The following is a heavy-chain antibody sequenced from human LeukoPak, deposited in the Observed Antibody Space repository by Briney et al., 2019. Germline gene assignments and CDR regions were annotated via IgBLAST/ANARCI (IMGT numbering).Heavy chain of an antibody. Sequence: GESLKISCKGSGYSFTSYWIGWVCQMPGKGLEWMGIIYPGDSDTRYSPSFQGQVTISADKSISTAYLQWSSLKASDTAMYYCARQYYYGSGRFGNYFDYWGQGTLVTVSS. CDR2: IYPGDSDT. CDR1: GYSFTSYW. D-gene: IGHD3-10*01. V-gene: IGHV5-51*01. J-gene: IGHJ4*02. CDR3: ARQYYYGSGRFGNYFDY.